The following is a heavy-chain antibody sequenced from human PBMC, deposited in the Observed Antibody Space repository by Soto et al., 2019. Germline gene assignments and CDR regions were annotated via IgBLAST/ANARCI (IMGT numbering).Heavy chain of an antibody. J-gene: IGHJ4*02. CDR3: TTEGRD. Sequence: EVQLVESGGGLVKPGGSLTLSCAASAFTFSNAWMSWVRQAPGKGLEWVGRIRSKTDGGTADYTAPVKGRFIISRDDSKNTVSLQMNSLRTGDTAVYYCTTEGRDWGQGTLVTVSS. V-gene: IGHV3-15*01. CDR1: AFTFSNAW. CDR2: IRSKTDGGTA.